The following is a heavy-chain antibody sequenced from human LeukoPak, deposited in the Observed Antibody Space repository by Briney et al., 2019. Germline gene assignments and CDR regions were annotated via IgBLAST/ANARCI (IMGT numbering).Heavy chain of an antibody. Sequence: ASVKVSCKVSGYSLSDSSMHWVRQAPGKGLEWMGGFDPEDGETIYAQKFQGRVTMTEDTSTDTAYMELSSLRSEDTAVYYCAEVAGWQLVSWGQGTLVTVSS. D-gene: IGHD6-6*01. CDR3: AEVAGWQLVS. CDR2: FDPEDGET. CDR1: GYSLSDSS. J-gene: IGHJ4*02. V-gene: IGHV1-24*01.